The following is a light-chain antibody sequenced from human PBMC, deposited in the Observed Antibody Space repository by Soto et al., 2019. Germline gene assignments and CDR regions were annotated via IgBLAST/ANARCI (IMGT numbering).Light chain of an antibody. CDR3: CSYEGSSTYV. CDR1: GDYFGSYNL. Sequence: SLLAQHPSASAARRHAMTRSGPGTGDYFGSYNLVSWYQQHPGKAPKLMIYEDSKRPSGVSNRFSGSKSGNTASLTISGLQAEDDDDYYCCSYEGSSTYVFGTGTKVTV. V-gene: IGLV2-23*01. J-gene: IGLJ1*01. CDR2: EDS.